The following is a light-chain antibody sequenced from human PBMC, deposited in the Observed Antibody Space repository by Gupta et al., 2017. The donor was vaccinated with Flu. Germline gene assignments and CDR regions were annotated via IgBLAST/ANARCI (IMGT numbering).Light chain of an antibody. CDR2: GAS. CDR3: QQEGDSPLT. V-gene: IGKV3-20*01. J-gene: IGKJ5*01. Sequence: EVVLTQSPGTLSLSPGEGATLSCRASQSVSSSYLSWYQQKPGQAPRLLMFGASSRATGIPDRFSGSGSGTEFTLTISRLEPEDFAVYYCQQEGDSPLTFGQGTRLEIK. CDR1: QSVSSSY.